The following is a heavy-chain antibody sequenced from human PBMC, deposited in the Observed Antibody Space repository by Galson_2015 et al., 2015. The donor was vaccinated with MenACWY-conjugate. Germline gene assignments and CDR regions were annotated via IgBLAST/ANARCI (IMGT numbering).Heavy chain of an antibody. V-gene: IGHV5-51*01. CDR3: ARHPPGGRGLDV. CDR2: FNPANSET. Sequence: QSGAEVKKPGESLKISCKGSGYSFTNYWIGWVRQMPGKGLEWMGLFNPANSETRYSPSFQGQVTNSADESISTAYLQWTSLKASDTAMYYCARHPPGGRGLDVWGRGTTVTVSS. CDR1: GYSFTNYW. D-gene: IGHD1-26*01. J-gene: IGHJ6*02.